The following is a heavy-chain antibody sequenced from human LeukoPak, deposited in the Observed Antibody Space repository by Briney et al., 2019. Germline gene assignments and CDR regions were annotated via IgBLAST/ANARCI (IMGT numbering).Heavy chain of an antibody. Sequence: GESLKISCKGSGYSFSSYWIGWVRQMPGKGLEVMGIIYPGDSDTRNSPSFQGQVTISADKSISTAYLQWSSLKASDTAIYYCARRGWGSSSSSYYFDSWGQGTLVTVSS. CDR3: ARRGWGSSSSSYYFDS. CDR1: GYSFSSYW. V-gene: IGHV5-51*01. CDR2: IYPGDSDT. D-gene: IGHD6-6*01. J-gene: IGHJ4*02.